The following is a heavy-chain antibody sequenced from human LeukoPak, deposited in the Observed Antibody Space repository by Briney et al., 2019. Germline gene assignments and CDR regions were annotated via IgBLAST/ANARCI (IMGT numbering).Heavy chain of an antibody. CDR2: ISGSGATT. Sequence: GGSLRLSCAASGFTFSSCAMSWVRQAPGKGLEWVSAISGSGATTYYADSVKGRLTISRDSSKNTLYLQMNSLRAEDTAVYYCAKNRNLGGSYYGYFDYWGQGTLVTVSS. V-gene: IGHV3-23*01. J-gene: IGHJ4*02. CDR3: AKNRNLGGSYYGYFDY. CDR1: GFTFSSCA. D-gene: IGHD1-26*01.